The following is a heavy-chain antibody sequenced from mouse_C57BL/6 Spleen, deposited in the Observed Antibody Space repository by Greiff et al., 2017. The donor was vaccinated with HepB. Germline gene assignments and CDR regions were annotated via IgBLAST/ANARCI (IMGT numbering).Heavy chain of an antibody. CDR2: ISDGGSYT. V-gene: IGHV5-4*01. CDR3: AREGGLGSWFAY. CDR1: GFTFSSYA. Sequence: EVMLVESGGGLVKPGGSLKLSCAASGFTFSSYAMSWVRQTPEKRLEWVATISDGGSYTYYPDNVKGRFTISRDNAKNNLYLQMSHLKSEDTAMYYCAREGGLGSWFAYWGQGTLVTVSA. J-gene: IGHJ3*01. D-gene: IGHD3-3*01.